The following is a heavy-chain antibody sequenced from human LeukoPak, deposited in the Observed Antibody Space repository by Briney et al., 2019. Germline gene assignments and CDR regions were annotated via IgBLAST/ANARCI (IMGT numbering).Heavy chain of an antibody. J-gene: IGHJ6*03. D-gene: IGHD3-10*01. CDR3: ARAGPGSYYYYMDV. V-gene: IGHV1-2*02. Sequence: ASVKVSCKASGYTFTGYYMHWVRQAPGQGLEWMGWINPNSGGTNYAQKFQGRVTMTRDTSISTAYMELSRLRSDDTAVYYCARAGPGSYYYYMDVWGKGTTVTISS. CDR2: INPNSGGT. CDR1: GYTFTGYY.